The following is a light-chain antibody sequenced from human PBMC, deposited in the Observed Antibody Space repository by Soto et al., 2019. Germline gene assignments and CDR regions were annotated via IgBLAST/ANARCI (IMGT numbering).Light chain of an antibody. V-gene: IGLV2-14*01. J-gene: IGLJ2*01. Sequence: QSALTQPASVSGSPGQSITISCTGTSSDVGGYNYVSWYQQHPGKAPKLRIYDVSNRPSGVSNRFSGSKSGNTASLTISGLQAEAAADYYCSSYTSSSTLVVFGGGTKVTVL. CDR3: SSYTSSSTLVV. CDR1: SSDVGGYNY. CDR2: DVS.